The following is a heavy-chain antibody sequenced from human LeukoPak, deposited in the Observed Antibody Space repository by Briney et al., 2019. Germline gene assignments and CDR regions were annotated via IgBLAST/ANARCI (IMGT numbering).Heavy chain of an antibody. J-gene: IGHJ4*02. CDR1: GASFSDSY. CDR2: IYYSGAN. D-gene: IGHD6-19*01. CDR3: VRVRGYWLVRGYLDY. V-gene: IGHV4-34*01. Sequence: SETLSLTCAVYGASFSDSYWSWIRQSPGKGLEWIGSIYYSGANHYNPSLKSRVTMSVDTSKNQFSVKLTSVTATDTAVYYCVRVRGYWLVRGYLDYWGQGTQVTVSS.